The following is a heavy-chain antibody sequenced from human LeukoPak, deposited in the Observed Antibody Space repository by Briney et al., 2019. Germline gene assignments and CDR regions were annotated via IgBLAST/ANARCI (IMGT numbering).Heavy chain of an antibody. V-gene: IGHV4-39*07. CDR2: IYYSGST. J-gene: IGHJ4*02. CDR3: ARGLPKFRLWLVLQLDY. CDR1: GGSISSSSYY. D-gene: IGHD6-19*01. Sequence: SETLSLTCTVSGGSISSSSYYWGWIRQPPGKGLEWIGSIYYSGSTYYNPSLRSRVTISVDTSKNQFSLKLSSVTAADTAVYYCARGLPKFRLWLVLQLDYWGQGTLVTVSS.